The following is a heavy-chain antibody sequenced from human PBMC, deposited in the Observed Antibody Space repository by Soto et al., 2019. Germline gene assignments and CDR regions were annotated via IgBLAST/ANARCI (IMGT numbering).Heavy chain of an antibody. CDR1: GYSFTSYW. CDR2: IYPGDSDT. D-gene: IGHD6-19*01. CDR3: ARLDAAGSGWSNYFDY. J-gene: IGHJ4*02. Sequence: GESLKISCKGSGYSFTSYWIGWVRQMPGKGLEWMGIIYPGDSDTRYSPSFQGQVTISADKSISTAYLQWSSLKASDTAMCYCARLDAAGSGWSNYFDYWGQGTLVTVSS. V-gene: IGHV5-51*01.